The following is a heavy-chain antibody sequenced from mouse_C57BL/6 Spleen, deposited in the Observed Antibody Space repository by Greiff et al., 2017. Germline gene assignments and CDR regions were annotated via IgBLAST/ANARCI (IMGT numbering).Heavy chain of an antibody. J-gene: IGHJ2*01. Sequence: EVQLQQSGPGLVKPSQSLSLTCSVTGYSITSGYYWNWIRQFPGNKLEWMGYISYDGSNNYNPSLKNRISITRDTSKNQFFLKLNSVTTEDTATYYCARGDDYADYWGQGTTLTVSS. D-gene: IGHD2-4*01. CDR3: ARGDDYADY. CDR2: ISYDGSN. CDR1: GYSITSGYY. V-gene: IGHV3-6*01.